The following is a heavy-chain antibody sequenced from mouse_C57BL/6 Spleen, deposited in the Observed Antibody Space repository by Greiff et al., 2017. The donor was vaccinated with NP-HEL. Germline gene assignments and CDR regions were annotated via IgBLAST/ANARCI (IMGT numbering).Heavy chain of an antibody. CDR3: TPPGSSYYAMDY. D-gene: IGHD1-1*01. J-gene: IGHJ4*01. CDR2: IDPENGDT. V-gene: IGHV14-4*01. Sequence: EVQLQQSGAELVRPGASVKLSCTASGFNIKDDYMHWVKQRPEQGLEWIGWIDPENGDTEYASKFQGKATITADTSSNTAYLQLSSLTSEDTAVYYCTPPGSSYYAMDYWGQGTSVTVSS. CDR1: GFNIKDDY.